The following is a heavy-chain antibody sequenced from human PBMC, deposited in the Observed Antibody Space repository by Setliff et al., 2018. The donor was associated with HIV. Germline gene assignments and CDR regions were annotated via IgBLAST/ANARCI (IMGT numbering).Heavy chain of an antibody. D-gene: IGHD5-12*01. Sequence: ASVKVSCKASGYTFTSNYIHWVRQAPGQGPEWMGSINPSVGSTSSAQKFQGRVTMTRDTSTSTVYMELSSLRSEDTAVYYCARDRARAGSGYHNCFDYWGQGTLVTVSS. CDR2: INPSVGST. CDR3: ARDRARAGSGYHNCFDY. CDR1: GYTFTSNY. V-gene: IGHV1-46*01. J-gene: IGHJ4*02.